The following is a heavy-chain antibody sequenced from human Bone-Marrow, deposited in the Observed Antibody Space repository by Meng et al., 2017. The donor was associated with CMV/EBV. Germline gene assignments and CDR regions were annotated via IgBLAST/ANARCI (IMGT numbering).Heavy chain of an antibody. Sequence: ASVKVSCKASGYTFTGYYIHWMRQAPGQGLEWMGWINPGSDDTTYAQKFQGRVTMTRDTSITTVYMELSRLTSDDSAVYYCARDLLAGDREDYWGQGTLVTVSS. CDR1: GYTFTGYY. CDR2: INPGSDDT. CDR3: ARDLLAGDREDY. D-gene: IGHD3-10*01. V-gene: IGHV1-2*02. J-gene: IGHJ4*02.